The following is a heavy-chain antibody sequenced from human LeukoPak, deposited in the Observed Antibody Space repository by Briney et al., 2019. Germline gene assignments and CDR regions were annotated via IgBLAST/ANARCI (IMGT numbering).Heavy chain of an antibody. Sequence: GGSLRLSCAASGFTFSNAYMNWVRQAPGKGLEWVSTIRASGDRTYYAESVKGRFTMSGDKSKNTLYLQMSNLRAEDTAVYHCAVLAVPAVGYWGQGTLVIVSS. CDR2: IRASGDRT. D-gene: IGHD2-15*01. CDR3: AVLAVPAVGY. CDR1: GFTFSNAY. V-gene: IGHV3-23*01. J-gene: IGHJ4*02.